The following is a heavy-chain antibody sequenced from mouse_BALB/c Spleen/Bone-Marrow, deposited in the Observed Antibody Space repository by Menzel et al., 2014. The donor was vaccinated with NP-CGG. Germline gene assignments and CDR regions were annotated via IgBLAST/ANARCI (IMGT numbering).Heavy chain of an antibody. CDR2: INPGSGGT. D-gene: IGHD2-4*01. CDR1: GYAFTNYL. V-gene: IGHV1-54*03. CDR3: AREMIKGFAY. J-gene: IGHJ3*01. Sequence: VQFQESGAELVRPGTSVKVSCKASGYAFTNYLIGWVKQRPGQGLEWIGVINPGSGGTNYNEKFKGKATLTADKSSSTAYMQLSSLTSDDSAVYFCAREMIKGFAYWGQGTLVTVSA.